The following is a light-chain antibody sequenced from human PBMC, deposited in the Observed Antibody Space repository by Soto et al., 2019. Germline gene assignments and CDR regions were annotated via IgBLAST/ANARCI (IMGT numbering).Light chain of an antibody. CDR3: QQYGSSPYT. Sequence: EIVLTQSPGTLSLSPGERATLSCRASQSDSSSYLGWYQQKPGQTPRLLIYGASSRATGIPDRFSGSGSGTDFTLTISRLESEDFAVYYCQQYGSSPYTFGLGTKLEIK. CDR2: GAS. J-gene: IGKJ2*01. CDR1: QSDSSSY. V-gene: IGKV3-20*01.